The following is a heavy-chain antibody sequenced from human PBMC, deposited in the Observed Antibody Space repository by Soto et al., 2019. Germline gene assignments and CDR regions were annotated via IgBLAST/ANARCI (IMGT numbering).Heavy chain of an antibody. Sequence: SETLSLTCTFSGGSINTFYWSWVRQPAGKGLEWIGRIFSSGSTSFNPSLESRVAMSVDTSKNHFSLNLSSVTAADMAVYYCAREGSYSAYNFAHGIQLWSFDFWGQGALVTVSS. CDR3: AREGSYSAYNFAHGIQLWSFDF. CDR1: GGSINTFY. CDR2: IFSSGST. V-gene: IGHV4-4*07. D-gene: IGHD5-12*01. J-gene: IGHJ4*02.